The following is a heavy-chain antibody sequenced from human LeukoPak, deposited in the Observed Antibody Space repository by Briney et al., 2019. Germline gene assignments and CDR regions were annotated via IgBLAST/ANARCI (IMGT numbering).Heavy chain of an antibody. CDR3: ARETRDGYKRRFDY. CDR1: GFTFSSYW. J-gene: IGHJ4*02. D-gene: IGHD5-24*01. V-gene: IGHV3-7*01. Sequence: GGSLRLSCAASGFTFSSYWMSWVRQAPGKGLEWVADIKQDGSEKYYVDSVKGRFTISRDNAKNSLYLQMNSLRAEDTAVYYCARETRDGYKRRFDYWGQGTLVTVSS. CDR2: IKQDGSEK.